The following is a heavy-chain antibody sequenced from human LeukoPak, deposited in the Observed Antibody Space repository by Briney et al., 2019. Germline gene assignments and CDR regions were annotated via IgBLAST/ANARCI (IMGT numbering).Heavy chain of an antibody. CDR2: INADNGDT. CDR3: ATRGSGSSGWSFDY. CDR1: GYIFTSYA. J-gene: IGHJ4*02. Sequence: ASVKVSCKASGYIFTSYAMHWVRQASGQRLEWMGWINADNGDTKYSEKFQGRVTITRDTSATTAYMELSSLTSDDTAAYYCATRGSGSSGWSFDYWGQGTLVTVSA. D-gene: IGHD6-19*01. V-gene: IGHV1-3*01.